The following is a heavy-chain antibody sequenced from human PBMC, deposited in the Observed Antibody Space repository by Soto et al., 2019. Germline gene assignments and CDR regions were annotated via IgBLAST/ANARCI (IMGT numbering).Heavy chain of an antibody. CDR2: INPNSGGT. J-gene: IGHJ6*02. CDR3: ARAYSIHRPYYYYYGIDV. CDR1: VYTFTGYY. Sequence: SVKVSCKASVYTFTGYYMHWVRQAPGPGLEWMGWINPNSGGTNYAQKFQGWVTMTRDTPLSTAYMELSRLRSDDTAVYYCARAYSIHRPYYYYYGIDVWGQGTTVTVSS. V-gene: IGHV1-2*04. D-gene: IGHD6-13*01.